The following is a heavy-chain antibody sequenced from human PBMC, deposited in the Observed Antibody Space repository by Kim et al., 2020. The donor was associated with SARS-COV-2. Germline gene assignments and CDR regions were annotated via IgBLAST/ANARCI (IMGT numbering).Heavy chain of an antibody. J-gene: IGHJ4*02. Sequence: ASVKVSCKASGYTFTSYAMNWVRQAPGQGLEWMGWINTNTGNPTYAQGFTGRFVFSLDTSFSTAYLQISSLKAEDTAVYYCARDPTVWIQQPFDYWGQGTLVTVSS. V-gene: IGHV7-4-1*02. CDR2: INTNTGNP. CDR3: ARDPTVWIQQPFDY. D-gene: IGHD5-18*01. CDR1: GYTFTSYA.